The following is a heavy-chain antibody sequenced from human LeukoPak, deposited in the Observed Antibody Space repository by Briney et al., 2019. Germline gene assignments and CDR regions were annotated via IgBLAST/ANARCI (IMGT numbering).Heavy chain of an antibody. V-gene: IGHV1-18*01. CDR2: ISAYNGNT. J-gene: IGHJ6*03. Sequence: ASVKVSCKASGYTFTSYGISWVRQAPGQGLEWMGWISAYNGNTNYAQKLQGRVTITADESTSTAYMELSSLRSEDTAVYYCARGVVRDIPGYYYYMDVWGKGTTVTVSS. D-gene: IGHD3-10*01. CDR3: ARGVVRDIPGYYYYMDV. CDR1: GYTFTSYG.